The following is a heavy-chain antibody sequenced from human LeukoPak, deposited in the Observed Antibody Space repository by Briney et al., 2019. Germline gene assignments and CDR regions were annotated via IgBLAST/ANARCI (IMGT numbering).Heavy chain of an antibody. J-gene: IGHJ5*02. Sequence: GGSLRLSCEVSGFTLSTAWMSWIRQAPGKGLEWVGRIKSKSDGGTTLYAAPVQGRFSISGDDSRNTLYLQKDSLKTDDSAVYYCTLVHSPAWFDPWGQGTLVTVSS. CDR3: TLVHSPAWFDP. CDR2: IKSKSDGGTT. D-gene: IGHD1-1*01. V-gene: IGHV3-15*01. CDR1: GFTLSTAW.